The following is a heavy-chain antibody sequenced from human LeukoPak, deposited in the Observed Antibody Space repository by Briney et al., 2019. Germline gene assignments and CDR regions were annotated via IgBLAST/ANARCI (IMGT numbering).Heavy chain of an antibody. V-gene: IGHV4-61*01. Sequence: PSETLSLTCTVSGGSVSSGSYYWSWIRQPPGKGLEWIGYIYYSGSTNYNPSLKSRVTISVDTSKNQFSLKLSSATAADTAVYYCAREVRPRDAFDIWGQGTMVTVSS. CDR2: IYYSGST. CDR1: GGSVSSGSYY. CDR3: AREVRPRDAFDI. J-gene: IGHJ3*02. D-gene: IGHD6-25*01.